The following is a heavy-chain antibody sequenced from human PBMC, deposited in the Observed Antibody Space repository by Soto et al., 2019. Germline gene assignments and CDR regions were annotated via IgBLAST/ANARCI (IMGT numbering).Heavy chain of an antibody. CDR2: MIPICGTT. CDR1: GGTFSISA. D-gene: IGHD3-22*01. J-gene: IGHJ1*01. CDR3: ARGRMAYDSSVYQVIQH. Sequence: ASVKISCKASGGTFSISAISWLRQAPGQGLEWMGWMIPICGTTTYAQKFQGRVTMTRDTSISTAYMELSSLRSEDTAVYYCARGRMAYDSSVYQVIQHWGQGTLVTVSS. V-gene: IGHV1-8*02.